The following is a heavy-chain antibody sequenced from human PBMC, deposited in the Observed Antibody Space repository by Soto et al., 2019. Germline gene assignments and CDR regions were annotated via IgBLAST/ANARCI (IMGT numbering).Heavy chain of an antibody. J-gene: IGHJ4*02. CDR3: ARDLEGYYFDY. CDR1: GGSISSYY. CDR2: IYYSGST. Sequence: KPSETLSLTCTVSGGSISSYYWSWIRQPPGKGLEWIGYIYYSGSTNYNPSLKSRVTISVDTSKNQFSLKLSSVTAADTAVYYCARDLEGYYFDYWGQGTLVTVSS. D-gene: IGHD3-3*01. V-gene: IGHV4-59*01.